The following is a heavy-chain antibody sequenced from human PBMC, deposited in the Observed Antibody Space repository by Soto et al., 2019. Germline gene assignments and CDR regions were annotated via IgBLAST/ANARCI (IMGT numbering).Heavy chain of an antibody. CDR1: GFTLSSYS. Sequence: EVQLVESGGGLVQPGGSLRLSCEASGFTLSSYSMNWARQAPGQGLEWGSYISSSSSTIYYADSVKGRFTISRDNAKNSLYLQMNSLRDEDTAVYYCARDNPRSSGWDVWGQGTTVTVSS. J-gene: IGHJ6*02. V-gene: IGHV3-48*02. CDR2: ISSSSSTI. CDR3: ARDNPRSSGWDV.